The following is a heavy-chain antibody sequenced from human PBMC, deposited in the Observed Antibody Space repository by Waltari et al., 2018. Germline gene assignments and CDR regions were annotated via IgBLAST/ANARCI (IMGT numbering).Heavy chain of an antibody. V-gene: IGHV3-74*01. CDR1: GFTFSSYW. J-gene: IGHJ4*02. CDR2: SNSDGSST. D-gene: IGHD1-26*01. CDR3: ASMGATINYFDY. Sequence: EVQLVESGGGLVQPGGSLRLSCAASGFTFSSYWMHWVRQAPGKGLVWVSRSNSDGSSTSYAASVKGRFTISRYNAKNTLYLQMNSLRAEDTAVYYCASMGATINYFDYWGQGTLVTVSS.